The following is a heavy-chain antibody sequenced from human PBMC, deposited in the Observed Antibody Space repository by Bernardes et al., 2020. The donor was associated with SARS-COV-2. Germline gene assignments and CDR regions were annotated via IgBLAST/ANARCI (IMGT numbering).Heavy chain of an antibody. V-gene: IGHV2-5*02. J-gene: IGHJ5*02. Sequence: SGPTLVKPTQTLTLTCTFSGFSLSTSGVGVGWIRQPPGKALEWLALIYWDDDKRYSPSLKSRLTITKDTSENQVVLTMTNMDPVDTATYYCARLLRYRITIFGVVYWFDPWSQGTLVTVSS. CDR1: GFSLSTSGVG. CDR2: IYWDDDK. CDR3: ARLLRYRITIFGVVYWFDP. D-gene: IGHD3-3*01.